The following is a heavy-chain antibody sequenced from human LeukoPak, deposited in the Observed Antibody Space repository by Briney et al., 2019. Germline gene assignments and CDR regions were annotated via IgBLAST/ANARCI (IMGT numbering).Heavy chain of an antibody. Sequence: GGSLRLSCAASGFTFSSYAMSWVRQAPGKGLEWVSAISGSGGSTYYADSVKGRFTISRDNSKNTLYLQMNSLRAEDTAVYYCAKVPTPRITMVRVGRDYYGMDVWGQGTTVTVSS. CDR1: GFTFSSYA. D-gene: IGHD3-10*01. CDR2: ISGSGGST. V-gene: IGHV3-23*01. CDR3: AKVPTPRITMVRVGRDYYGMDV. J-gene: IGHJ6*02.